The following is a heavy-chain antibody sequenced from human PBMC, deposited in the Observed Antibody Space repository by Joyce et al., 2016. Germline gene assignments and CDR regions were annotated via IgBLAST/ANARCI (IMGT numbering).Heavy chain of an antibody. J-gene: IGHJ5*02. CDR2: IDPRDSYT. D-gene: IGHD3-10*02. V-gene: IGHV5-10-1*03. CDR1: GYSFTSHW. CDR3: ARHVTDWFDP. Sequence: EVQLVQSGAEVKKPVESLRISCKGSGYSFTSHWLSWVRQMPGKGLEWMGRIDPRDSYTDYSPSFEGHVTISVDKTISAAYLQWSSLRASDTAIYYCARHVTDWFDPWGQGTLVTVSS.